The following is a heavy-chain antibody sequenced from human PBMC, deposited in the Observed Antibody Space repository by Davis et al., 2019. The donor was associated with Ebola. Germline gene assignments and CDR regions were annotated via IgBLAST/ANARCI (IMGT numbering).Heavy chain of an antibody. CDR1: GYTFTSYG. CDR2: ISAYNGNT. CDR3: VRAGGSNYDFYYYYDMDV. V-gene: IGHV1-18*01. Sequence: ASVKVSCKASGYTFTSYGISWVRQAPGQGLEWMGWISAYNGNTNYAQKLQGRVTMTTDTSTGTVYMDLSSLRSEDTAIYFCVRAGGSNYDFYYYYDMDVWGQGTTVTVSS. J-gene: IGHJ6*02. D-gene: IGHD3-10*01.